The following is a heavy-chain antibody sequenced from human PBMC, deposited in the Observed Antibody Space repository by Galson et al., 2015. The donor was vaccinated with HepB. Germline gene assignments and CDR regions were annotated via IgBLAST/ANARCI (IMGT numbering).Heavy chain of an antibody. CDR2: IIPSIDIP. J-gene: IGHJ6*03. Sequence: SVKVSCKASEATFSSYAISWVRQAPGQGLEWMGGIIPSIDIPNYAQNFQGRVTITADKSTTTVYMELSTLRSDDTAVYYCARGDYIWGSLYYYYMDVWGKGTTVTVSS. CDR3: ARGDYIWGSLYYYYMDV. CDR1: EATFSSYA. D-gene: IGHD3-16*01. V-gene: IGHV1-69*10.